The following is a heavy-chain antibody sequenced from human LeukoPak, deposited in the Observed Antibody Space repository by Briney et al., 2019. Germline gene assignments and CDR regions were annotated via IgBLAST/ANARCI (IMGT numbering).Heavy chain of an antibody. CDR2: IWYDGSNK. V-gene: IGHV3-33*01. Sequence: PGGSLRLSCAASGFTFSSYGMHWVRQAPGKELEWVAVIWYDGSNKYYADSVKGRFTISRDNSKNTLYLQMNSLRAEDTAVYYCAMQTYGSGSYYSYYYYMDVWGKGTTVTVSS. J-gene: IGHJ6*03. CDR1: GFTFSSYG. D-gene: IGHD3-10*01. CDR3: AMQTYGSGSYYSYYYYMDV.